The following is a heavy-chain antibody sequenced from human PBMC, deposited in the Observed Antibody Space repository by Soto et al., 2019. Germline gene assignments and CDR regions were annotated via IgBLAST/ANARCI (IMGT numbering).Heavy chain of an antibody. J-gene: IGHJ6*02. CDR1: GFTFNSYA. D-gene: IGHD2-2*01. CDR3: ARDRCSSTSCYLVGMDV. CDR2: ISYDGSNK. V-gene: IGHV3-30-3*01. Sequence: PGGSLRLSCAASGFTFNSYAMHWVRQAPGKGLEWVAVISYDGSNKYYADSVKGRFTISRDNSKNTLYLQMNSLRAEDTAVYYCARDRCSSTSCYLVGMDVWGQGTTVTVSS.